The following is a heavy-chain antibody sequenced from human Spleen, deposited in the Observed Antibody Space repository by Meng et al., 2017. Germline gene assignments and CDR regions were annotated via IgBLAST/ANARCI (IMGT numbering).Heavy chain of an antibody. CDR1: GFTFDDYA. V-gene: IGHV3-9*01. CDR2: ISWNSGSI. Sequence: GGSLRLSCVGSGFTFDDYAMHWVRQAPGKGLEWVSGISWNSGSIGYADSVKGRFTISRDNAKNSLYLQMNSLRAEDTALYYCAKGPNYGSGGYYWGQGTLVTVSS. CDR3: AKGPNYGSGGYY. J-gene: IGHJ4*02. D-gene: IGHD3-10*01.